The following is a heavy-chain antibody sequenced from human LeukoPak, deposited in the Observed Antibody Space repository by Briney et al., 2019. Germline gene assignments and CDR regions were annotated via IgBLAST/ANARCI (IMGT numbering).Heavy chain of an antibody. D-gene: IGHD5-24*01. J-gene: IGHJ4*02. CDR1: GFTFSSYS. CDR3: ARVGDGYPYYFDY. V-gene: IGHV3-48*01. CDR2: ISSSSSTI. Sequence: PGGSPRLSCAASGFTFSSYSMNWVRQAPGKGLEWVSYISSSSSTIYYADSVKGRFTISRDNAKNSLYLQMNSLRAEDTAVYYCARVGDGYPYYFDYWGQGTLVTVSS.